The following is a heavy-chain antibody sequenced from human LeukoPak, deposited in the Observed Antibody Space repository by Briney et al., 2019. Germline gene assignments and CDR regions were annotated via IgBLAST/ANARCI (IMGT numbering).Heavy chain of an antibody. J-gene: IGHJ4*02. CDR2: MYYTGSS. V-gene: IGHV4-39*07. CDR1: GGSISSTRYY. Sequence: SETLSLTCSVSGGSISSTRYYWGWIRQPPGKGLDWIGSMYYTGSSYYNPSLKSRVTISVDTSKNQFSLKLSSVTAADTAVYYCARDLPLRPYYFDYWGQGTLVTVSS. CDR3: ARDLPLRPYYFDY. D-gene: IGHD4-17*01.